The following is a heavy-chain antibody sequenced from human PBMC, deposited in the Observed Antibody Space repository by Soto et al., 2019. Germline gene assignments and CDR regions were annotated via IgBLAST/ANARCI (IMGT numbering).Heavy chain of an antibody. Sequence: ASVKVSCKASGYTFTSCGISWVRQAPGQGLEWMGWVSAYNGNTNYAQKLQGRVTMTTDTSTSTAYMELRSLRSDDTAVHYCARNKDDIVVVTPFDPWGQGTLVTVSS. J-gene: IGHJ5*02. V-gene: IGHV1-18*04. CDR2: VSAYNGNT. CDR1: GYTFTSCG. D-gene: IGHD2-21*02. CDR3: ARNKDDIVVVTPFDP.